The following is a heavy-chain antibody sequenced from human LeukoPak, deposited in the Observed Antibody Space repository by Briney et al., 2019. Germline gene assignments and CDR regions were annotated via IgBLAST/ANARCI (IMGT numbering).Heavy chain of an antibody. CDR3: ARSSSYYDFSSGMDV. Sequence: GGSLRLSCAASGFTFSSYAMHWVRQAPGKGLEYVSAISSNGGSTYYANSVKGRFTISRDNSKNTLYLQMGSLRAEDMAVYYCARSSSYYDFSSGMDVWGQGPTVTVSS. CDR2: ISSNGGST. D-gene: IGHD3-3*01. V-gene: IGHV3-64*01. CDR1: GFTFSSYA. J-gene: IGHJ6*02.